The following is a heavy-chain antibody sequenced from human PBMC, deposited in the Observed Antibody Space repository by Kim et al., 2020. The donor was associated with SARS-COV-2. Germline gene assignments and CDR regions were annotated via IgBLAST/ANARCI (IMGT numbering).Heavy chain of an antibody. CDR1: GFTFSSYA. D-gene: IGHD1-26*01. CDR2: IYSDGSST. V-gene: IGHV3-23*03. Sequence: GGSLRLSCAASGFTFSSYAMSWVRQAPGKGLEWVSVIYSDGSSTYYADSVKGRLTITTDNSKNTLYLQMNSLRAEDTAVYYCAKGDCALFSRDAFDIWGQGTMVTVSS. CDR3: AKGDCALFSRDAFDI. J-gene: IGHJ3*02.